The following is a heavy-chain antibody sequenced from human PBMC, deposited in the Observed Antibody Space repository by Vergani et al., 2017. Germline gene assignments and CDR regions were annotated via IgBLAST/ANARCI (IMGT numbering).Heavy chain of an antibody. Sequence: EVQLLESGGDLVQPGGSLRLSCAASGFSFTTYAMSWVRQAPGKGLEWVSTINTNGDYTRYGDSVKGRFTISRDNSKSTLYLQMNSLRAEDTAIYYCARYQSRLSETYGMDVWGQGTTVTVSS. CDR2: INTNGDYT. V-gene: IGHV3-23*01. J-gene: IGHJ6*02. CDR3: ARYQSRLSETYGMDV. CDR1: GFSFTTYA. D-gene: IGHD2-2*01.